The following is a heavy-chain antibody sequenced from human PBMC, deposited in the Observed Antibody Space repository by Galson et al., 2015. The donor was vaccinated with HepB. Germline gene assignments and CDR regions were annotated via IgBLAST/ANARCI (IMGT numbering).Heavy chain of an antibody. CDR3: ARDYYFDSSDYGSPLF. CDR1: GFIFSSYA. CDR2: ISYDGSHT. J-gene: IGHJ4*02. D-gene: IGHD3-22*01. Sequence: SLRPSCAASGFIFSSYALHWVRQAPGKGLEWLAIISYDGSHTFFADSVKGRFTISRDNSKTRLLLQMNSLRPEDTAVFYCARDYYFDSSDYGSPLFWGQGTLVTVSS. V-gene: IGHV3-30-3*01.